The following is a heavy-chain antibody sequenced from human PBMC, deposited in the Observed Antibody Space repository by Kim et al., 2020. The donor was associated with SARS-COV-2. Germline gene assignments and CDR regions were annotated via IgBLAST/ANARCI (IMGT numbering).Heavy chain of an antibody. CDR3: ARGPYSSSWSPLYYYGMDV. V-gene: IGHV4-34*01. CDR1: GGSFSGYY. D-gene: IGHD6-13*01. Sequence: SETLSLTCAVYGGSFSGYYWSWIRQPPGKGLEWIGEINHSGSTNYNPSLKSRVTISVDTSKNQFSLKLSSVTAADTAVYYCARGPYSSSWSPLYYYGMDVWGQGTTVTVSS. CDR2: INHSGST. J-gene: IGHJ6*02.